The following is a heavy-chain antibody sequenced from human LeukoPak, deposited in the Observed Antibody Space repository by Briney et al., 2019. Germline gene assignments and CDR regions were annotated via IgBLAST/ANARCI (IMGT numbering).Heavy chain of an antibody. V-gene: IGHV3-15*01. J-gene: IGHJ6*03. Sequence: GGSLRLSCAASGITFTNAWMSWVRQAPGKGLEWVGRIKSKTDGGTTDYVAPVKGRFTISRDDSKNTLYLQMNSLKTEDTAVYYCTTGPKDWSPYYYNYMDVWGKGTTVTVSS. D-gene: IGHD2-15*01. CDR2: IKSKTDGGTT. CDR3: TTGPKDWSPYYYNYMDV. CDR1: GITFTNAW.